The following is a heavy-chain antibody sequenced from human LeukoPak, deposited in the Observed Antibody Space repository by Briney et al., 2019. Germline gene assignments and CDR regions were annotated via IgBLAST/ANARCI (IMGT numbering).Heavy chain of an antibody. D-gene: IGHD1-14*01. Sequence: SETLSLTCTVSGYSISSGYYWGWIRQPPGKGLEWIGSIYHSGSTYYNPSLKSRVTISVDTSKNQFSLKLSSVTAADTAVFYCAREGTVRWFDPWGQGTLVTVSS. CDR2: IYHSGST. CDR3: AREGTVRWFDP. V-gene: IGHV4-38-2*02. J-gene: IGHJ5*02. CDR1: GYSISSGYY.